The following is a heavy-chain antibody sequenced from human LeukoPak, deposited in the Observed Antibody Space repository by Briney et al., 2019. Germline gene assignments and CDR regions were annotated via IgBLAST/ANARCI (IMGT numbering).Heavy chain of an antibody. D-gene: IGHD5-12*01. CDR1: GGSISHYY. CDR3: ARSLIYSGYDYYFDY. V-gene: IGHV4-59*08. Sequence: PSETLSLTCTVSGGSISHYYWSWIRQPPGKGLEWIGYIYYSGSTNYNPSLKSRVTISVDTSKNQFSLKLSSVTAADTAVYYCARSLIYSGYDYYFDYWGQGTLVTVSS. J-gene: IGHJ4*02. CDR2: IYYSGST.